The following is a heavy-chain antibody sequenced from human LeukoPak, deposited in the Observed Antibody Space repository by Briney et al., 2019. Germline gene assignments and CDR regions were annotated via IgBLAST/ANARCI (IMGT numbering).Heavy chain of an antibody. CDR3: AKNIFSTYDDFWSGYSDY. V-gene: IGHV1-46*01. CDR1: GYTFSIYN. J-gene: IGHJ4*02. Sequence: GASVKVSCKASGYTFSIYNMHWVRQAPGQGLEWMGIINPSGGSTTNAQKSQGRVTMTRDTSTVYMALSSLRSEDTAVYYCAKNIFSTYDDFWSGYSDYWGQGTLVTVSS. CDR2: INPSGGST. D-gene: IGHD3-3*01.